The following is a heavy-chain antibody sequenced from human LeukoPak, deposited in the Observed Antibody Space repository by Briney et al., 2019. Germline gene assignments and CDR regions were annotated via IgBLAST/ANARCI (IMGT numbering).Heavy chain of an antibody. Sequence: ASVKVSCKVSGYTLTELSMHWVRQAPGKGLEWMGGFDPEDGETIYAQKFQGRVTMTEDTSTDTAYMELGSLRSEDTAVYYCATDKCTGCRGRYFRWGQGTLVTVSS. CDR2: FDPEDGET. J-gene: IGHJ4*02. CDR3: ATDKCTGCRGRYFR. V-gene: IGHV1-24*01. D-gene: IGHD3-9*01. CDR1: GYTLTELS.